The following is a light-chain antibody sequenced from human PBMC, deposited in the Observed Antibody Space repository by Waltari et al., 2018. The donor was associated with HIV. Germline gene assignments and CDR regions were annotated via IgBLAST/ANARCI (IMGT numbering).Light chain of an antibody. V-gene: IGLV1-44*01. J-gene: IGLJ3*02. Sequence: QSVLTQPPSASGTPGQRVTISCSGSSSNIGINTVNWYQHRPGTAPKLLIYSSNQRPSGVPDRFSGSKSGTSASLAISGLQSEDEADYYCAAWDDRLNGWVFGGGTKLTVL. CDR1: SSNIGINT. CDR2: SSN. CDR3: AAWDDRLNGWV.